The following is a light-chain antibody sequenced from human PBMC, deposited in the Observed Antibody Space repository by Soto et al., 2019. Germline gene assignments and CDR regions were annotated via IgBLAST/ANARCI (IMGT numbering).Light chain of an antibody. CDR2: EVS. CDR1: SSDIGAYNS. J-gene: IGLJ1*01. CDR3: SSRTPSNPYV. V-gene: IGLV2-14*01. Sequence: QSALTQPASVSGSPGQSITISCTGTSSDIGAYNSVSWYQQHPGKAPKLMIYEVSNRPSGVSNRFSASKSGNTASLTISGLQAEDESDYYCSSRTPSNPYVFGTGTKLNVL.